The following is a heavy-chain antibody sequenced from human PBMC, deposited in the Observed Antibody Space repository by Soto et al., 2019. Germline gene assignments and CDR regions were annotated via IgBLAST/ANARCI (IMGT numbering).Heavy chain of an antibody. CDR1: GYTFSTSG. D-gene: IGHD2-15*01. CDR3: ARAGAAPYYYYSMDV. J-gene: IGHJ6*02. Sequence: ASVKVSCKASGYTFSTSGMSWLRQAPGQGLEWMGWISTYNGDTNDAPKFQDRVTMTSDTSTSTVYMELRSLRSDDTAVYYCARAGAAPYYYYSMDVWG. V-gene: IGHV1-18*01. CDR2: ISTYNGDT.